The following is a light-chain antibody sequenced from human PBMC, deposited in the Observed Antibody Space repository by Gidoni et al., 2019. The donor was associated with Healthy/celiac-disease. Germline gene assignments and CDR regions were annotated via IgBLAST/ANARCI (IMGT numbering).Light chain of an antibody. CDR2: AAS. V-gene: IGKV1-39*01. J-gene: IGKJ1*01. CDR3: QQSYSTPPWT. Sequence: DIQLTQSPYSLSASVGDRVTITCRASQSISSYLNWYPQKPGKAPKLLIYAASSLQSGVPSRFSGSGSGTDFTLNISSLQPEDFATYYCQQSYSTPPWTFGQGTKVESK. CDR1: QSISSY.